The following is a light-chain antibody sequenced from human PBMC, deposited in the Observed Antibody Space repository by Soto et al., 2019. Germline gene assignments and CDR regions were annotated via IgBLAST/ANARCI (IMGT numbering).Light chain of an antibody. Sequence: VMTQSPATRSVSQGERVTLSCRASQSVGNNLAWYQQKPGQAPRLLMYGASTRATSIPGRFSGSWSGTEFNLTITSLQSEDFAVYYCQQHADWPLIFGGGTKVDI. J-gene: IGKJ4*01. CDR3: QQHADWPLI. CDR1: QSVGNN. V-gene: IGKV3-15*01. CDR2: GAS.